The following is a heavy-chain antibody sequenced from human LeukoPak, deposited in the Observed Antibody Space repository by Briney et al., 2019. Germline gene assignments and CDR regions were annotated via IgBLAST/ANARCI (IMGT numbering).Heavy chain of an antibody. V-gene: IGHV3-53*01. CDR1: GFTVITND. D-gene: IGHD1-14*01. J-gene: IGHJ4*02. CDR3: ARGVEPLAANTLAY. Sequence: GGSLRLSCAASGFTVITNDMTWVRQAPGKGLEWVSVLYSDGNTKYADSVQGRFIISRDNSKNTLYLEMNSLSPDDTAVYYCARGVEPLAANTLAYWGQGTLVTVSS. CDR2: LYSDGNT.